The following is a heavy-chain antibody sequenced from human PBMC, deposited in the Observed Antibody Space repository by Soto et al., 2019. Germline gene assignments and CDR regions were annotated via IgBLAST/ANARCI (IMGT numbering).Heavy chain of an antibody. Sequence: ASVKVSCKASGYTFTSYYMHWVRQAPGQGLEWMGIINPSGGSTSYAQKFQGRVTMTRDTSTSTVYMELSSLRSEDTAVYYCAREMVRVSYYYYGMDVWGQGTTVTAP. CDR1: GYTFTSYY. J-gene: IGHJ6*02. CDR3: AREMVRVSYYYYGMDV. D-gene: IGHD3-10*01. CDR2: INPSGGST. V-gene: IGHV1-46*01.